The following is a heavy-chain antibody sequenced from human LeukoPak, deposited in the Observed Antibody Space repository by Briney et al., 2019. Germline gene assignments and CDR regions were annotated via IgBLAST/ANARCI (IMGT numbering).Heavy chain of an antibody. Sequence: SVKVSCKASGGTFSSYAISWVRQAPGQGLEWMGGIIPIFGTANYAQKFQGRVTITADKSTSTAYMELSSLRSEDTAVYYCARGVEEQWLVHNYYYYYYMDVWGKGATVTVSS. J-gene: IGHJ6*03. CDR3: ARGVEEQWLVHNYYYYYYMDV. CDR2: IIPIFGTA. V-gene: IGHV1-69*06. D-gene: IGHD6-19*01. CDR1: GGTFSSYA.